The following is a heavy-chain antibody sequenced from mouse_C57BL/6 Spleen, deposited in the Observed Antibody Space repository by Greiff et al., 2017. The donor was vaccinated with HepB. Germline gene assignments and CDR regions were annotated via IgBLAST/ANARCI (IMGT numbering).Heavy chain of an antibody. CDR2: IYPGDGDT. Sequence: VKLQQSGPELVKPGASVKISCKASGYAFSSSWMNWVKQRPGKGLEWIGRIYPGDGDTNYNGKFKGKATLTADKSSSTAYMQLSSLTSEDSAVYFCALDSSGYAWFAHWGQGTLVTVSA. V-gene: IGHV1-82*01. J-gene: IGHJ3*01. D-gene: IGHD3-2*02. CDR1: GYAFSSSW. CDR3: ALDSSGYAWFAH.